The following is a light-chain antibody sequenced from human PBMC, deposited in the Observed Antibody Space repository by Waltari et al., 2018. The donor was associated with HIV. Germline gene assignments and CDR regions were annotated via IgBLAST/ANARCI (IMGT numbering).Light chain of an antibody. CDR2: WAS. CDR3: QQYYSTPWT. CDR1: QSVLYSSNNKNY. J-gene: IGKJ1*01. Sequence: DIVMTHSPDSLAVSLGARATIHCKSSQSVLYSSNNKNYLAWYQQKPGQPPKLLIYWASTRESGVPDRFSGSGSGTDFTLTISSLQAEDVAVYYCQQYYSTPWTFGQGTKVEIK. V-gene: IGKV4-1*01.